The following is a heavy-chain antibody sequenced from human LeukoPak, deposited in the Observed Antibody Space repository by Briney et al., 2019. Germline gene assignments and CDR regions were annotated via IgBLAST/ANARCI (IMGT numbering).Heavy chain of an antibody. V-gene: IGHV3-73*01. Sequence: GGSLRLSCAASGFTFSSYAMSWVRQASGKGLEWVGRIRSKANSYATAYAASVKGRFTISRDDSKNTAYLQMNSLKTEDTAVYYCTSSGDVTPEAFDIWGQGTMVTVSS. CDR1: GFTFSSYA. CDR3: TSSGDVTPEAFDI. CDR2: IRSKANSYAT. D-gene: IGHD4-23*01. J-gene: IGHJ3*02.